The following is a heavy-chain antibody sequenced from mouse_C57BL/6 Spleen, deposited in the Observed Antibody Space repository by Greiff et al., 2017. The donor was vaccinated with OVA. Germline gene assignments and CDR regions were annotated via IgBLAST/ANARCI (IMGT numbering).Heavy chain of an antibody. J-gene: IGHJ2*01. Sequence: EVQLQQSGPELVKPGASVKISCKASGYSFTGYYMHWVKQSSEKSLEWIGEINPSTGGTSYNQKFKGKATLTVDKSSSTAYMQLKSLTSEDSAVYYCARWTTGDYWGQGTTLSVSS. V-gene: IGHV1-43*01. CDR3: ARWTTGDY. CDR2: INPSTGGT. CDR1: GYSFTGYY. D-gene: IGHD1-1*01.